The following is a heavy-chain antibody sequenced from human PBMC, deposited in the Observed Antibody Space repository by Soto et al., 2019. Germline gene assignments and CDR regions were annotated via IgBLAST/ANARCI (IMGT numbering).Heavy chain of an antibody. CDR1: GFTFTSSA. Sequence: GASVKVSCKASGFTFTSSAMQWVRQARGQRLEWIGWIVVGSGNTNYAQKFQERVTITRDMSTSTAYMELSSLRSEDTAVYYCAAPYSSGMDAFDIWGQGTMVTVSS. CDR2: IVVGSGNT. CDR3: AAPYSSGMDAFDI. J-gene: IGHJ3*02. V-gene: IGHV1-58*02. D-gene: IGHD6-19*01.